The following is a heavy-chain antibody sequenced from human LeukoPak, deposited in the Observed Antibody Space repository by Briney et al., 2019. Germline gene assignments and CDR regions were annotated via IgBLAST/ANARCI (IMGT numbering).Heavy chain of an antibody. CDR3: ARGPKYIASTGPHYFDY. Sequence: GESLRLSCAASGFTFGSYSMNWVRQAPGKGLEWVSSISHGSSYIYYADSVKGRFTISRDNAENSLYLQMNGLRAEDTAVYYCARGPKYIASTGPHYFDYWGQGTLVTVSS. V-gene: IGHV3-21*01. J-gene: IGHJ4*02. CDR2: ISHGSSYI. D-gene: IGHD1-1*01. CDR1: GFTFGSYS.